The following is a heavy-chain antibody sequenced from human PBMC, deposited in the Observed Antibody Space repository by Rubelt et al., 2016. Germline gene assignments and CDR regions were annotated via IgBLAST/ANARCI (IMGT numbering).Heavy chain of an antibody. D-gene: IGHD3-22*01. CDR3: ASYYFDSSGYYKFFDH. Sequence: GKGLEWIGSIHYSGSTNYNPSLQSRVTISIAKSKNQFSLKLNSVTAADTAVYYCASYYFDSSGYYKFFDHWGQGTLVTVSS. CDR2: IHYSGST. J-gene: IGHJ4*02. V-gene: IGHV4-39*07.